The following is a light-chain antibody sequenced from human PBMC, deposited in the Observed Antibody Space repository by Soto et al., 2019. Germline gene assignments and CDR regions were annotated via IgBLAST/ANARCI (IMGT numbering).Light chain of an antibody. J-gene: IGLJ1*01. CDR1: ISDVGGYNY. V-gene: IGLV2-8*01. CDR3: SSYAGSSNV. Sequence: QSVLTQPPSASGSPGQSVARSCTGTISDVGGYNYVSWYQQHPGKAPKLMIYEVNKRPSGVPDRFSGSKSGNTASLTVSGLQAEDEADYYCSSYAGSSNVFGTGTKSPS. CDR2: EVN.